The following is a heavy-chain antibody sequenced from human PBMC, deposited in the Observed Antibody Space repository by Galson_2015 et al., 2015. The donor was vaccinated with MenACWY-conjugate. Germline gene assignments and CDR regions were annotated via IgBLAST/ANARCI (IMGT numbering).Heavy chain of an antibody. CDR1: GFSLSTSGVS. J-gene: IGHJ3*01. CDR3: VHVSEYYVGGAFYRDAFDV. D-gene: IGHD3-10*02. CDR2: IYWDDDK. Sequence: PALVKPTQTHTLTCSFSGFSLSTSGVSMGWIRQPPGKALEWLALIYWDDDKRYRPSLKHRLTITKDPTKDHVVLRMTNVDPVDTATYYCVHVSEYYVGGAFYRDAFDVWGQGTTVTVSS. V-gene: IGHV2-5*02.